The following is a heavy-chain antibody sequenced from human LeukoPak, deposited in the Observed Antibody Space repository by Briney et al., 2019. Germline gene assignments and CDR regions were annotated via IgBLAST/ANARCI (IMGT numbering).Heavy chain of an antibody. CDR3: TRGHYFDY. Sequence: EASVKVSCKASGDTFTDYYMHWLRQAPGQGLEWMGRINPDSGDADYAHKFQGRVIVTRDTSISTVYMELRRLRSDDTAVYYCTRGHYFDYWGQGTLVTVSS. CDR2: INPDSGDA. V-gene: IGHV1-2*06. CDR1: GDTFTDYY. J-gene: IGHJ4*02.